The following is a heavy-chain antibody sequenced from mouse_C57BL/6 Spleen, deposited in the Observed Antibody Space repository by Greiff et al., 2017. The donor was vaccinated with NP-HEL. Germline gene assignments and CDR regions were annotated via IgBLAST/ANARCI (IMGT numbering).Heavy chain of an antibody. CDR2: INPNNGGT. CDR3: ARSASLRGYFDV. J-gene: IGHJ1*03. D-gene: IGHD6-5*01. Sequence: VQLKQSGPELVKPGASVKMSCKASGYTFTDYNMHWVKQSHGKSLEWIGYINPNNGGTSYNPKFKGKATLTVNKSSSTAYMQLRSLTSEDSAVYYCARSASLRGYFDVWGTGTTVTVSS. CDR1: GYTFTDYN. V-gene: IGHV1-22*01.